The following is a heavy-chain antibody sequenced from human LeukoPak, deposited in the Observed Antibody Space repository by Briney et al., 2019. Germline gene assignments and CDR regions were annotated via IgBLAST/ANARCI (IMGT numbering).Heavy chain of an antibody. D-gene: IGHD2-15*01. V-gene: IGHV3-48*02. CDR2: TSSSSSTI. J-gene: IGHJ2*01. CDR3: ARARGTGRYFDL. Sequence: GGSLRLSCAASGFTFSSYSMDWVRQAPGKGLEWVSYTSSSSSTIKYADSVRGRFTISRDNAENSLYLQMNSLRDEDTAVYYCARARGTGRYFDLWGRGTLVTVSS. CDR1: GFTFSSYS.